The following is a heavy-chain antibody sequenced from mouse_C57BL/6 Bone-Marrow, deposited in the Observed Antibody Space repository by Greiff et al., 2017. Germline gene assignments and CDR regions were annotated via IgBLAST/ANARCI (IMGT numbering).Heavy chain of an antibody. J-gene: IGHJ4*01. D-gene: IGHD1-1*01. V-gene: IGHV5-6*02. CDR3: ARHALRYYYAMDY. Sequence: EVKPVESGGDLVKPGGSLKLSCAASGFTFSSYGMSWVRQTPDKRLEWVATISSGGSYTYYPDSVKGRFTISRDNAKNTLYLQMSSLKSEDTAMYYCARHALRYYYAMDYWGQGTSVTVSS. CDR1: GFTFSSYG. CDR2: ISSGGSYT.